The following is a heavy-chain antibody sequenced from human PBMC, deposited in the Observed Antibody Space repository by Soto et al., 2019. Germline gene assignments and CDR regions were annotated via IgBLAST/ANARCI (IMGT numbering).Heavy chain of an antibody. J-gene: IGHJ4*02. CDR2: INSDGSST. Sequence: EVQLVESGGGLVQPGGSLRLSCAASGFTFSSYWIHWVRQAPGKGLVWVSRINSDGSSTTYADSVKGRFTISRDTAKNTLYLQMTSMRVEDTAVYYCARVSREVVPAAIDYWGQGTLVTVSS. CDR3: ARVSREVVPAAIDY. CDR1: GFTFSSYW. D-gene: IGHD2-2*01. V-gene: IGHV3-74*01.